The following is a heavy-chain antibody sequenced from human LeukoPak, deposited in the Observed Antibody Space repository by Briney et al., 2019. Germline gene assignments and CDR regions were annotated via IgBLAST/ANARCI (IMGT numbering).Heavy chain of an antibody. J-gene: IGHJ5*02. CDR1: GFTFSSYA. CDR2: ISYDGSNK. Sequence: GGSLRLSRAASGFTFSSYAMHWVRQAPGKGLEWVAVISYDGSNKYYADSVKGRFTISRDNSKNTLYLQMNSLRAEDTAVYYCARDRGDYDILTGYLNWFDPWGQGTLVTVSS. D-gene: IGHD3-9*01. V-gene: IGHV3-30-3*01. CDR3: ARDRGDYDILTGYLNWFDP.